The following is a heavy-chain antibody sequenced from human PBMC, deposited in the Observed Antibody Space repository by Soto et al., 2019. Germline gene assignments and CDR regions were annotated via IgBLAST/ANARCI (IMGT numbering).Heavy chain of an antibody. D-gene: IGHD3-10*01. V-gene: IGHV3-30*18. CDR2: ISNDGSNE. Sequence: GGSLRLSCAVSGFTFRRFGMNWVRQAPGKGLEWVARISNDGSNEYYVDSVKGRFTISRDNSKNTLYLQMDSLRAEDTAVYYCAKGEVRGIIPSYFDYWGQGTLVTVSS. J-gene: IGHJ4*02. CDR3: AKGEVRGIIPSYFDY. CDR1: GFTFRRFG.